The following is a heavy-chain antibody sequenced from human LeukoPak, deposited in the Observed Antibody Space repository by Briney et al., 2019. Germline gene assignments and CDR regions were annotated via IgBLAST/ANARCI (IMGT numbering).Heavy chain of an antibody. Sequence: ESGPTLVKPTQTLTLTCTFSGFALSTSGVGVGWIGQPPGKALEWLALIYWNGDKRYSPSLKSRLTITNDTSKNQVVLTMTNMDPVDTATYYCAHYPSIEEQWLVLGVGHFDYWGQGTLVTVSS. J-gene: IGHJ4*02. V-gene: IGHV2-5*01. CDR2: IYWNGDK. CDR1: GFALSTSGVG. CDR3: AHYPSIEEQWLVLGVGHFDY. D-gene: IGHD6-19*01.